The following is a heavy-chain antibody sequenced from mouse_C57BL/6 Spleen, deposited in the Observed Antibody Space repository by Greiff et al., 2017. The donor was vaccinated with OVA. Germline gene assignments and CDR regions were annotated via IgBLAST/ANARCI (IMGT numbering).Heavy chain of an antibody. CDR3: ARDLTGTDYFDY. D-gene: IGHD4-1*01. CDR2: ISDGGSYT. Sequence: DVKLVESGGGLVKPGGSLKLSCAASGFTFSSYAMSWVRQTPEKRLEWVATISDGGSYTYYPDNVKGRFTISRDTAKNNLYLQMSHLKSEDTAMYYCARDLTGTDYFDYWGQGTTLTVSS. CDR1: GFTFSSYA. V-gene: IGHV5-4*01. J-gene: IGHJ2*01.